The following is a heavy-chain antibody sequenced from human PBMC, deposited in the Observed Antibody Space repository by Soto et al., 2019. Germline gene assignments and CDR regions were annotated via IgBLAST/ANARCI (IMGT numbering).Heavy chain of an antibody. J-gene: IGHJ6*02. CDR1: GYTFTNYW. Sequence: PGASLKISCKGSGYTFTNYWIGWVRQMPGKGLEWMGIIYPGGSDTKYNPSFQGQVTISADKSITTTYLRWTSLKASDTAIYYCAASIFYYGMDVWGQGTTVTV. V-gene: IGHV5-51*01. CDR3: AASIFYYGMDV. CDR2: IYPGGSDT.